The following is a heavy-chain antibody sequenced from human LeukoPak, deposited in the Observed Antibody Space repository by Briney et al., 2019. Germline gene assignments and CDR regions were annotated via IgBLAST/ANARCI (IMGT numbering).Heavy chain of an antibody. CDR3: ARDATRGGDNDY. D-gene: IGHD2-21*02. CDR2: ISYDGSNK. V-gene: IGHV3-30-3*01. J-gene: IGHJ4*02. Sequence: TGGSLRLSCAASGFTFSSYDMHWVRQAPGKGLEWVAVISYDGSNKYYADSVKGRFTISRDNSKNTLYLQMNSLRAEDTAVYYCARDATRGGDNDYWGQGTRVIVSS. CDR1: GFTFSSYD.